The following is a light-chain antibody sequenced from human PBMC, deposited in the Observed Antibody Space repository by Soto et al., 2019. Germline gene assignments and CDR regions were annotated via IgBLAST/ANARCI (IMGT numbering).Light chain of an antibody. CDR2: GNN. CDR3: QSYDSSLSGSV. CDR1: SSNIGAGYH. V-gene: IGLV1-40*01. J-gene: IGLJ3*02. Sequence: QSVLTQPPSVSGAPGQRVTISCTGSSSNIGAGYHVHWYQQLPGTAPKLLIYGNNNRPSGVPDRFSGSKSGTSASLAITGLQAEDEADYFCQSYDSSLSGSVFGGGTKATVL.